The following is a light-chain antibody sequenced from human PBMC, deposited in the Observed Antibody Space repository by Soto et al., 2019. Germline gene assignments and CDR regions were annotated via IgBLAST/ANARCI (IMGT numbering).Light chain of an antibody. CDR3: QSYDSSLSGWV. CDR2: GNI. V-gene: IGLV1-40*01. J-gene: IGLJ3*02. CDR1: SSNIGAGYD. Sequence: QYVLTQPPSMSGAPGQRVTISCTGSSSNIGAGYDVHWYHQLPGTAPKLLIYGNINRPSGVPDRFSGSKSGTSASLAITGLQAEDEADYYCQSYDSSLSGWVFGGGTKLTVL.